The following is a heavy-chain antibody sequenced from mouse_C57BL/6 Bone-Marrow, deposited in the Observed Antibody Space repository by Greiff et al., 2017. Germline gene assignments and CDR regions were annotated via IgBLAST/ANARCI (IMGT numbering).Heavy chain of an antibody. CDR1: GYTFTSYW. Sequence: QVQLQQPGAELVKPGASVKLSCKASGYTFTSYWMQWVKQRPGQGLEWIGEIDPSDSYTNYNQKFKGKATLTVDTSSSPAYMQRSSLTSEDAAVYYCARGWRPWFAYWGQGTLVTVSA. V-gene: IGHV1-50*01. CDR3: ARGWRPWFAY. CDR2: IDPSDSYT. D-gene: IGHD2-3*01. J-gene: IGHJ3*01.